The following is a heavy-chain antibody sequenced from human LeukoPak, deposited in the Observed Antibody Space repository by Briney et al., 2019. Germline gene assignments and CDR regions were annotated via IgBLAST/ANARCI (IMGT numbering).Heavy chain of an antibody. V-gene: IGHV3-74*01. J-gene: IGHJ4*02. CDR2: ISSDGGTT. CDR3: TRGRPTHNDY. D-gene: IGHD2-15*01. CDR1: GFTITNAW. Sequence: GGSLRLSCAASGFTITNAWMSWVRQAPGKGLLWVSRISSDGGTTTYADSVKGRFTISRDNAKNTLYLQMNSLRAEDTAVYYCTRGRPTHNDYWGQGTQVTVSS.